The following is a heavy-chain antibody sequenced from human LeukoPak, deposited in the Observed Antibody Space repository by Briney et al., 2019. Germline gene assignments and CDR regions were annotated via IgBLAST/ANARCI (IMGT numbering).Heavy chain of an antibody. V-gene: IGHV3-9*01. D-gene: IGHD1-1*01. J-gene: IGHJ4*02. Sequence: GGSLRLSCAASGFTFDDYAMHWVRQAPGKGLEWVSGISWNSGSIGYADSVKGRFTISRDNAKNSLYLQMNSLRAEDTAVYYCAKGSTIGGFDYWGQGTLVTVSS. CDR2: ISWNSGSI. CDR1: GFTFDDYA. CDR3: AKGSTIGGFDY.